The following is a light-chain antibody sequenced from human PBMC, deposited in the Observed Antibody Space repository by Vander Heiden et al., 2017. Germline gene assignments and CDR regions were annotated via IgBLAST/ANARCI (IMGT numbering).Light chain of an antibody. CDR3: QSFDNNRNGYVL. J-gene: IGLJ2*01. CDR1: SSNIGATYD. CDR2: GNN. Sequence: QSVLTPPPSVSGAPGQRVTISCTGSSSNIGATYDVHCYQQLPGTAPTLLIYGNNNRPSGVPDRFSGSKSGTSASLAITGLQAEDEADYYCQSFDNNRNGYVLFGGGTKLTVL. V-gene: IGLV1-40*01.